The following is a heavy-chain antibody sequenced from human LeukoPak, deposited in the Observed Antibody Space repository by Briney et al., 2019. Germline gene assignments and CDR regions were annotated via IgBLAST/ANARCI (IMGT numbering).Heavy chain of an antibody. V-gene: IGHV4-4*08. D-gene: IGHD3-10*01. CDR2: IYYSGST. J-gene: IGHJ5*02. Sequence: SETLSLTCTVSGCSISIYYWSWIRQPPWKGLEWIWYIYYSGSTNYNPSLKSRVTISVDKSKNQSPLKLSSVTSADTAVYYCARDSITMVRGVPGWFDPWGQGTLVPVSS. CDR1: GCSISIYY. CDR3: ARDSITMVRGVPGWFDP.